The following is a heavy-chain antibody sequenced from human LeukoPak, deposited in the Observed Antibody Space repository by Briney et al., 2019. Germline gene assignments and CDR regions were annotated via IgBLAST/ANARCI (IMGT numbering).Heavy chain of an antibody. D-gene: IGHD6-13*01. CDR2: MNPNSGNT. CDR1: GYTFTSYD. Sequence: ASVKVSCKASGYTFTSYDINWVRQATGQGLEWMGWMNPNSGNTGYAQKFQGRVTMTRNTSISTAYMELSSLRSEDTAVYYCARAYSSSWYWWGGGYFDYWGQGTLVTVSS. J-gene: IGHJ4*02. V-gene: IGHV1-8*02. CDR3: ARAYSSSWYWWGGGYFDY.